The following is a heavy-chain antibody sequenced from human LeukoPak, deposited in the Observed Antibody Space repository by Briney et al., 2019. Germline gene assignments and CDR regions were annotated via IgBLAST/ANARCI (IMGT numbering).Heavy chain of an antibody. Sequence: GGSLRLSCAASGFTFSTYWMAWIRQAPGKGLEWVANIKEDGSEKYYVDSVKGRFTISRDNAKNSVFLQMNSLRVEDTAVHYCAGRIFDIWGQGTMVTVSS. CDR1: GFTFSTYW. D-gene: IGHD1-26*01. CDR3: AGRIFDI. V-gene: IGHV3-7*01. CDR2: IKEDGSEK. J-gene: IGHJ3*02.